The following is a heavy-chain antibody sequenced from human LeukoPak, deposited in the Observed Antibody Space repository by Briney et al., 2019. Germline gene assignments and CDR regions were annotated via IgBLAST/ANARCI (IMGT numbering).Heavy chain of an antibody. CDR2: INHSGST. Sequence: SETLSLTCAVYGGSFSGYYWSWIRQPPGKGLEWIGEINHSGSTNYNPSLKSRVTISVDTSKNQFSLKLSSVTAAETAVYYCARHVAVLMVYNWGQGTLVTVSS. J-gene: IGHJ4*02. CDR3: ARHVAVLMVYN. V-gene: IGHV4-34*01. CDR1: GGSFSGYY. D-gene: IGHD2-8*01.